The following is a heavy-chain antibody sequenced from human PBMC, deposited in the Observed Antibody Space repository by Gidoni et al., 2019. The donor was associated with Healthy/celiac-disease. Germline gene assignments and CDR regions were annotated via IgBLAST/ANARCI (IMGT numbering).Heavy chain of an antibody. J-gene: IGHJ5*02. CDR2: INHSGST. D-gene: IGHD2-15*01. CDR3: ARLHLPPLYCSGGSCYTYNWFDP. Sequence: QVQLQQWGAGLLKPSETLSLTCAVYGGSFSGYYWSWIRQPPGKGLEWIGEINHSGSTNYNPSLKSRVTISVDTSKNQFSLKLSSVTAADTAVYYCARLHLPPLYCSGGSCYTYNWFDPWGQGTLVTVSS. V-gene: IGHV4-34*01. CDR1: GGSFSGYY.